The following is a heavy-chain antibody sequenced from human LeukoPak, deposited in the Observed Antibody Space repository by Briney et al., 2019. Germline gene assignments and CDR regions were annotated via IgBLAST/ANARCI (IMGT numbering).Heavy chain of an antibody. CDR3: ARGLGGLATIIRY. D-gene: IGHD5-24*01. Sequence: PSGTLSLTCAVSGYSISSGYYWSWIRQPPGKGLEWIGEINHSGSTNYNPSLKSRVTISVDTSKNQFSLKLSSVTAADTAVYYCARGLGGLATIIRYWGQGTLVTVSS. J-gene: IGHJ4*02. CDR2: INHSGST. CDR1: GYSISSGYY. V-gene: IGHV4-34*01.